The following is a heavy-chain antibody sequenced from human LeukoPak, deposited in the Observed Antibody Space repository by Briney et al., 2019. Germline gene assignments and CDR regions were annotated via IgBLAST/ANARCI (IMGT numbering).Heavy chain of an antibody. V-gene: IGHV3-53*01. Sequence: PGGSPRLSCAASGFTVSSNYMSWVRQAPGKGLEWVSVIYSGGSTYYADSVKGRFTISRDNSKNTLYLQMNSLRAEDTAVYYCARGGTMVRGVIEYYFDYWGQGTLVTVSS. CDR2: IYSGGST. CDR3: ARGGTMVRGVIEYYFDY. D-gene: IGHD3-10*01. CDR1: GFTVSSNY. J-gene: IGHJ4*02.